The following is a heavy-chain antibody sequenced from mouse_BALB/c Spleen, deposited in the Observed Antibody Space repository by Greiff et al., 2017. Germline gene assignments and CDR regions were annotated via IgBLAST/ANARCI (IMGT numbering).Heavy chain of an antibody. Sequence: QVHVKQSGAELAKPGASVKMSCKASGYTFTSYWMHWVKQRPGQGLEWIGYINPSTVYTEYNQKFKDKATLTADKSSSTAYMQLSSLTSEDSAVYYCARRGTTERNAMDYWGQGTSVTVSS. V-gene: IGHV1-7*01. CDR2: INPSTVYT. D-gene: IGHD1-1*01. CDR3: ARRGTTERNAMDY. CDR1: GYTFTSYW. J-gene: IGHJ4*01.